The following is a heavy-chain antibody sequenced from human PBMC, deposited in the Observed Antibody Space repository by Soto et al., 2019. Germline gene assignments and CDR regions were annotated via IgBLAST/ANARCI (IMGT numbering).Heavy chain of an antibody. CDR2: ISGSGGST. J-gene: IGHJ6*02. CDR1: GFTFSSYA. D-gene: IGHD3-3*01. V-gene: IGHV3-23*01. Sequence: EVQLLESGGGLVRPGGSLRLSCAASGFTFSSYAMSWVRQAPGKGLEWVSAISGSGGSTYYADSVKGRFTISRDNSKNTLYLQMNSLRAEDTAVYYCARYDFWSGYSPVYYYGMDVWGQGTTVTVSS. CDR3: ARYDFWSGYSPVYYYGMDV.